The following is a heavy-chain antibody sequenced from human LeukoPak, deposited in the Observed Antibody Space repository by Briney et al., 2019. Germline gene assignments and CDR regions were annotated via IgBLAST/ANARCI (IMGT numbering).Heavy chain of an antibody. Sequence: GGSLRLSCAASGFIFRNNGRNWFRQAPGKGLGWVSGIYTNGNTRYADSVRGRFTISRDNSKKTLYLQMHSLRVDDTAVYYCAYLVWEYVGGLDVWGQGTTVTVSS. CDR1: GFIFRNNG. V-gene: IGHV3-23*05. CDR2: IYTNGNT. CDR3: AYLVWEYVGGLDV. J-gene: IGHJ6*02. D-gene: IGHD3/OR15-3a*01.